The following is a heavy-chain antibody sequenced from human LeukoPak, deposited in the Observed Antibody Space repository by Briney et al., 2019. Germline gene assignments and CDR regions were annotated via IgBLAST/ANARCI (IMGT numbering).Heavy chain of an antibody. D-gene: IGHD3-3*01. CDR1: GFTFSSYA. CDR2: ISGSGGST. CDR3: AKEGVITIFGVVIGNFDY. V-gene: IGHV3-23*01. Sequence: QPGGSLRLSCAASGFTFSSYAMSWVRQAPGKGLEWVSAISGSGGSTYYADSVKGRFTISRDNSKNTLYLRMNSLRAEDTAVYYCAKEGVITIFGVVIGNFDYWGQGTLVTVSS. J-gene: IGHJ4*02.